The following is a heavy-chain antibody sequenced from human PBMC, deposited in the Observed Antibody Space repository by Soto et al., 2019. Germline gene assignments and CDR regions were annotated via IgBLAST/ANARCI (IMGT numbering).Heavy chain of an antibody. Sequence: GGSLRLSCAASGFTFSSYAMHWVRQAPGKGLEWVAVISYDGSNKYYADSVKGRFTISRDNSKNTLYLQMNSLRAEDTAVYYCARYSSSSPGWGQGT. CDR3: ARYSSSSPG. J-gene: IGHJ4*02. CDR1: GFTFSSYA. D-gene: IGHD6-6*01. CDR2: ISYDGSNK. V-gene: IGHV3-30-3*01.